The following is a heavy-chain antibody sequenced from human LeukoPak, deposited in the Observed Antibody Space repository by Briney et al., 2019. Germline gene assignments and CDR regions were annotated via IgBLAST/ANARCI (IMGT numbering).Heavy chain of an antibody. D-gene: IGHD5-18*01. J-gene: IGHJ4*02. CDR2: ISGSGGST. CDR1: GFTFSSYA. CDR3: ARVEYSYGCRF. V-gene: IGHV3-23*01. Sequence: GGSLRLSCAASGFTFSSYAMSWVRQAPGKGLEWVSAISGSGGSTYYADSVKGRFTISRDNAKNSLYLQMNSLRAEDTAVYYCARVEYSYGCRFWGQGTLVTVSS.